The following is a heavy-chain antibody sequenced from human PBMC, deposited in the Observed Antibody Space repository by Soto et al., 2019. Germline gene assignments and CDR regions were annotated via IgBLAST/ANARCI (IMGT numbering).Heavy chain of an antibody. CDR2: ISGSGDST. J-gene: IGHJ4*02. Sequence: EVQLLESGGGLVQPGGSLRLSCAASGFIFSNYVMSWVRQAPGKGLEWVSVISGSGDSTYYADSVKGRFTISRDNSKNTLFLQMNNLRAEDTAVYYCAKRVQAEVSFFDDWGQGTLVTVCS. V-gene: IGHV3-23*01. D-gene: IGHD1-1*01. CDR1: GFIFSNYV. CDR3: AKRVQAEVSFFDD.